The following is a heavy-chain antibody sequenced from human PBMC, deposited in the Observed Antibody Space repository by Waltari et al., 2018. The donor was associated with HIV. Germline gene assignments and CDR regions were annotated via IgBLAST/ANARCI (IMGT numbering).Heavy chain of an antibody. D-gene: IGHD6-25*01. J-gene: IGHJ3*02. Sequence: QLVESGGALVQPGRPLRLPCVASGFSFGDYAMYWVRQPPGKGLEWVSGISRNGDSVAYAASVKGRFTMSRDNAKRSLYLEMISLKPEDTALYYCTKGRTAAAGFFACDTWGQGTRVIVSS. V-gene: IGHV3-9*01. CDR2: ISRNGDSV. CDR3: TKGRTAAAGFFACDT. CDR1: GFSFGDYA.